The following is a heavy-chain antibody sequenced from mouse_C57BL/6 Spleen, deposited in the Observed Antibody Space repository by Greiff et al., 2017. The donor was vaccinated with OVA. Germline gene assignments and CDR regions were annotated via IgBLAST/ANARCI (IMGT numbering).Heavy chain of an antibody. CDR1: GYTFTSYW. J-gene: IGHJ4*01. CDR2: IYPGSGST. D-gene: IGHD2-9*01. CDR3: ARRGPSMVTTGDYYAMDY. Sequence: QVQLQQPGAELVKPGASVKMSCKASGYTFTSYWITWVKPRPGQGLEWIGDIYPGSGSTNYNEKFKSKATLTVDTSSSTAYMQLSSLTSEDSAVYYCARRGPSMVTTGDYYAMDYWGQGTSVTVSS. V-gene: IGHV1-55*01.